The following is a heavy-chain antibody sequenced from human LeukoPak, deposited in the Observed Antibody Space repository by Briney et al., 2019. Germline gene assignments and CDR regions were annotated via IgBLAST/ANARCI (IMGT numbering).Heavy chain of an antibody. CDR2: ISSSSSYT. D-gene: IGHD3-10*01. CDR1: GFTFSDYY. J-gene: IGHJ4*02. Sequence: GGSLRLSCAASGFTFSDYYMSWIRQAPGKGLEWVSYISSSSSYTNYADSVKGRFTISRDNAKNSLYLQMNSLRAEDTAVYYCARDGIGSGVKRKYDFDYWGQGTLVTVSS. CDR3: ARDGIGSGVKRKYDFDY. V-gene: IGHV3-11*06.